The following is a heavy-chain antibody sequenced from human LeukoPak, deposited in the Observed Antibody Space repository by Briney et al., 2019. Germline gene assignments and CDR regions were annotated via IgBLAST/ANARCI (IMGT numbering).Heavy chain of an antibody. CDR3: AREPDDYDSSAWYFDL. CDR2: IGVAGDT. J-gene: IGHJ2*01. Sequence: GGSLRLSCAASGFTFSRYDMHWVCQATGKGLEWVSAIGVAGDTYYPGSVKGRFTISRENAKNSLYLQMNSLRAGDTAVYYCAREPDDYDSSAWYFDLWGRGTLVTVSS. V-gene: IGHV3-13*04. D-gene: IGHD3-22*01. CDR1: GFTFSRYD.